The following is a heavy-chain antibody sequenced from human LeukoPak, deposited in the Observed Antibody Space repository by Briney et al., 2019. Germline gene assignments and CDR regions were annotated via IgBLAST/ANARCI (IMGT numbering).Heavy chain of an antibody. CDR3: ARGGEQWQVPVFFDY. D-gene: IGHD6-19*01. V-gene: IGHV3-7*01. Sequence: PGGSLRLSCAASGFTFSSYAMHWVRHAPGKELEWVANIKQDGSGKYYVDSVRGRFTISRDNAKNSLFLQLSSLRGEDTAVYYCARGGEQWQVPVFFDYWGQGTLVTVSS. CDR1: GFTFSSYA. CDR2: IKQDGSGK. J-gene: IGHJ4*02.